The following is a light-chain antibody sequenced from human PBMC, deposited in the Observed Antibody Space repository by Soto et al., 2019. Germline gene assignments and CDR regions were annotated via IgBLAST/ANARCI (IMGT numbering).Light chain of an antibody. CDR1: QSVHINY. CDR3: QQYASSPPGT. J-gene: IGKJ1*01. CDR2: GAS. V-gene: IGKV3-20*01. Sequence: EIVLTQSPGTLSLSPGERATLSCRASQSVHINYLAWYQQKPGQAPRFLIYGASNRATGIPDRFSASGSGTDFTLTISRLEPEDFAVYYCQQYASSPPGTFGQGTKVEVK.